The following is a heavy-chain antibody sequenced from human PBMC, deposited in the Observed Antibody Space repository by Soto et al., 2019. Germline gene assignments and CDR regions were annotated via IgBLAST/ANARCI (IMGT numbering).Heavy chain of an antibody. D-gene: IGHD3-10*01. J-gene: IGHJ4*02. CDR1: GFTFSSHS. CDR2: ISYDGSIK. Sequence: QVQLVESGGGVVQPGRSLRLSCAASGFTFSSHSIHWVRQAPGKGLEWVAVISYDGSIKYYADSVKGRFTISRDNSKNTEYLQMNSLRAEDTAVFYCAREWSTSGDLDYWGQGTLVIVSS. V-gene: IGHV3-30-3*01. CDR3: AREWSTSGDLDY.